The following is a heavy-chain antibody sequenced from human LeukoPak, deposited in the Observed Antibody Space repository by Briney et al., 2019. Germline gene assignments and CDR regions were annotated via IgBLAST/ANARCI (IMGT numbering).Heavy chain of an antibody. Sequence: GGSLRLSCTASGFNFSTYWMTWVRQVPGKGLEWVSSISSSSSYIYYADSVKGRFTISRDNAKNSLYLQMNSLRAEDTAVYYCAKDMLVTTLDYWGQGTLVTVSS. CDR2: ISSSSSYI. CDR3: AKDMLVTTLDY. CDR1: GFNFSTYW. D-gene: IGHD4-17*01. V-gene: IGHV3-21*01. J-gene: IGHJ4*02.